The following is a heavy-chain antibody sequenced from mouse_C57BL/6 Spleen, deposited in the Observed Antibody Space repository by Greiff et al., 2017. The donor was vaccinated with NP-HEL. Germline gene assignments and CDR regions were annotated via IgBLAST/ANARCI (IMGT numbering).Heavy chain of an antibody. Sequence: VQLQQSGPELVKPGASVKISCKASGYSFTDYNMNWVKQSNGKSLEWIGVINPNYGTTSYNQKFKGKATLTVDQSSSTAYMQLNSLTSENSAVYYCARRGQITTVVTDYYAMDYWGQGTSVTVSS. CDR2: INPNYGTT. CDR1: GYSFTDYN. V-gene: IGHV1-39*01. J-gene: IGHJ4*01. D-gene: IGHD1-1*01. CDR3: ARRGQITTVVTDYYAMDY.